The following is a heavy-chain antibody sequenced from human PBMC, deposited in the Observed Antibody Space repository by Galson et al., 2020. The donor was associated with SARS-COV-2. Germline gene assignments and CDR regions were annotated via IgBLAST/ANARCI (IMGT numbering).Heavy chain of an antibody. CDR1: GFTFDDYG. V-gene: IGHV3-20*04. Sequence: GESLKISCAASGFTFDDYGMSWVRQAPGKGLEWVSGINWNGGSTGYADSVKGRFTISRDNAKNSLYLQMNSLRAEDTALYYCARDNIAVAGTEYYFDYWGQGTLVTVSS. CDR3: ARDNIAVAGTEYYFDY. CDR2: INWNGGST. J-gene: IGHJ4*02. D-gene: IGHD6-19*01.